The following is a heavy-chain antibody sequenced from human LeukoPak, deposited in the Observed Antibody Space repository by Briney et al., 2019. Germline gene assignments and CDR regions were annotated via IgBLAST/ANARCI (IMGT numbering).Heavy chain of an antibody. CDR3: ARGSKTYYYGSGSELGDY. V-gene: IGHV1-69*13. D-gene: IGHD3-10*01. J-gene: IGHJ4*02. CDR2: IIPIFGTA. CDR1: GGTFSSYA. Sequence: GASVKVSCKASGGTFSSYAISWVRQAPGQGLEWMGGIIPIFGTANYAQKFQGRVTNTADESTSTAYMELSSLRSEDTAVYYCARGSKTYYYGSGSELGDYWGQGTLVTVSS.